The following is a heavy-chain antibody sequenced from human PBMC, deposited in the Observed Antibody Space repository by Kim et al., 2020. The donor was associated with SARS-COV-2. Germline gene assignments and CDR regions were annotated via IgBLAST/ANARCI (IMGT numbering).Heavy chain of an antibody. D-gene: IGHD3-10*01. CDR3: AGGGGVRGVYPL. J-gene: IGHJ4*02. V-gene: IGHV4-59*09. Sequence: NYHPSPKSRVTISVDTSKNQFSLKRSSVTVADTALYYCAGGGGVRGVYPLWGQGTLVTVSS.